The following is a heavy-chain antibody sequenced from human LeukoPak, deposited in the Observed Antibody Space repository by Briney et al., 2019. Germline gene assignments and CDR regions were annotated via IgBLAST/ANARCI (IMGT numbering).Heavy chain of an antibody. CDR1: GFTFSSYS. V-gene: IGHV3-21*04. CDR2: ISSSSSYI. J-gene: IGHJ3*02. Sequence: GGSLRLSCAASGFTFSSYSMNWVRQAPGKGLEWVSSISSSSSYIYYADSVKGRFTISRDNAKNSLYLQMNSLRAEDTGFYYCAKDIGDFDWLLWQGFDIWGQGTRVTVSS. D-gene: IGHD3-9*01. CDR3: AKDIGDFDWLLWQGFDI.